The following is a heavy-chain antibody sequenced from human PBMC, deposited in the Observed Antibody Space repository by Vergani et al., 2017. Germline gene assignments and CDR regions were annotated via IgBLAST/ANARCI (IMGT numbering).Heavy chain of an antibody. CDR1: GGSISSSSYY. Sequence: QVQLQESGPGLVKPSETLSLTCTVSGGSISSSSYYWGWIRQPPGKGLEWIGSIYYSGSTYYNPSLKSRVTISADTSKNQFSLRLNSVTAADTAVYSCARPLREGRDGYVTGAFDLWGQGTVVIVSS. D-gene: IGHD5-24*01. CDR2: IYYSGST. V-gene: IGHV4-39*01. J-gene: IGHJ3*01. CDR3: ARPLREGRDGYVTGAFDL.